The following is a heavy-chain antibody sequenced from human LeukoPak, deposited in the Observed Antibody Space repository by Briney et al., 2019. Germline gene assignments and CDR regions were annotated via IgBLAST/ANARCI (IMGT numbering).Heavy chain of an antibody. CDR3: ARRPGN. V-gene: IGHV3-53*01. CDR2: IYSGGAI. D-gene: IGHD1-14*01. CDR1: GFAVGSNY. Sequence: GGSLRLSCVASGFAVGSNYMSWVRQAPGKGLEWVSLIYSGGAIRYADSVKGRFTISRDSSKNTLSLQMNDLTVEDTARYYCARRPGNWGQGILVTVSS. J-gene: IGHJ4*02.